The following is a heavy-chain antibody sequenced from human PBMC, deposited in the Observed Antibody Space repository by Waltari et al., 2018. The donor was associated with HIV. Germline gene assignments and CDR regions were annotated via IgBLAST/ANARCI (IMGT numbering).Heavy chain of an antibody. Sequence: EVQLVESGGGLVQPGGSLRLSCASSGFTFSPYWMSWVRQAPGKGLEGGANKKEDGSEKHYVDSVKGRFTISRDNAKKSLYLQMSSLRAEDTAVYYCARMGLMMYAIGAFDIWGQGTMVTVSS. V-gene: IGHV3-7*01. J-gene: IGHJ3*02. CDR3: ARMGLMMYAIGAFDI. D-gene: IGHD2-8*01. CDR1: GFTFSPYW. CDR2: KKEDGSEK.